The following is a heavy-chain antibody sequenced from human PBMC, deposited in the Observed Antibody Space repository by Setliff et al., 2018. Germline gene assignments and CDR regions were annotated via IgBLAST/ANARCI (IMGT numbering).Heavy chain of an antibody. D-gene: IGHD3-10*01. V-gene: IGHV4-34*01. CDR1: GGSFSGYY. J-gene: IGHJ4*02. Sequence: SETLSLTCAVYGGSFSGYYWSWIRQPPGKGLEWIGEINHSGSTYYNPSLKSRVTISVDTSKSQFSLKLNSVTAADTAVYYCARGVLYWGQGTLVTVSS. CDR3: ARGVLY. CDR2: INHSGST.